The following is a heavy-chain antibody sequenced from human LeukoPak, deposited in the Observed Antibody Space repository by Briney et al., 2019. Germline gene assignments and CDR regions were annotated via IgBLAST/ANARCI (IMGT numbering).Heavy chain of an antibody. CDR3: ARDRNSYFDY. V-gene: IGHV3-33*08. CDR1: GFTFNNYG. Sequence: GRSLRLSCAASGFTFNNYGMHWVRQAPDKGLEWVAVIWYDGSNKYSADSVKGRFTISRDDSKNTVYLQMNSLRAEDTAVYYCARDRNSYFDYWGQGTLVTVSS. J-gene: IGHJ4*02. D-gene: IGHD1-1*01. CDR2: IWYDGSNK.